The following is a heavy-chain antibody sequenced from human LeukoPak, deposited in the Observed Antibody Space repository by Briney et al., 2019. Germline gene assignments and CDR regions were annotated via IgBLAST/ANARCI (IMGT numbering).Heavy chain of an antibody. D-gene: IGHD3-3*01. V-gene: IGHV1-18*01. CDR1: GYTFTSYG. CDR3: ARGPRITIFGVVIMNWFDP. CDR2: ISAYNGNT. J-gene: IGHJ5*02. Sequence: ASVKVSCKASGYTFTSYGISWVRQAPGQGLEWMGWISAYNGNTNYAQKLQGRVTKTTDTSTSTAYMELRSLRSDDTAVYYCARGPRITIFGVVIMNWFDPWGQGTLVTVSS.